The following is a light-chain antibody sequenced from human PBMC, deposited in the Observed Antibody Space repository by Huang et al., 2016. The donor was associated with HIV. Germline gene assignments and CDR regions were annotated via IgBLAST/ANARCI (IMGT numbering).Light chain of an antibody. CDR3: QQYNNWPPYT. V-gene: IGKV3-15*01. Sequence: EVVMTQSPATLSVSPGERATLSCRASQSVRSNLAWYQQKPGQAPRLLIYGASTRATDTPGRFSGSGSGTEFTLTISSLESEAFAVYYCQQYNNWPPYTFGQGTKLDIK. CDR1: QSVRSN. CDR2: GAS. J-gene: IGKJ2*01.